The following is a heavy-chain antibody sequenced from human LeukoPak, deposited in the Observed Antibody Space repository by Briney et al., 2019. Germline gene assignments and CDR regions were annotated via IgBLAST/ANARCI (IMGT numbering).Heavy chain of an antibody. CDR1: GFTFSSYG. D-gene: IGHD2-2*02. J-gene: IGHJ4*02. V-gene: IGHV3-30*18. CDR2: ISYDGSNK. CDR3: AKGSTYQPLLYPGPPFDY. Sequence: GGSLRLSCAASGFTFSSYGMHWVRQAPGKGLEWVAVISYDGSNKYYADSVKGRFTISRDNSKNTLYLQMNSLRAEDTAVYYCAKGSTYQPLLYPGPPFDYWGQGTLVTVSS.